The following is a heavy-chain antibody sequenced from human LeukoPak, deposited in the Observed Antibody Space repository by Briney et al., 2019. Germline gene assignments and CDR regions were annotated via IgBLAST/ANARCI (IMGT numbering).Heavy chain of an antibody. J-gene: IGHJ3*02. Sequence: SVKVSCKASGGTFGSYAISWVRQAPGQGLEWMGRIIPIFGTANYAQKFQGRVTITTDESTSTAYMELSSLRSEDTAVYYCASVEQWLDAFDIWGQGTMVTVSS. V-gene: IGHV1-69*05. CDR2: IIPIFGTA. D-gene: IGHD6-19*01. CDR1: GGTFGSYA. CDR3: ASVEQWLDAFDI.